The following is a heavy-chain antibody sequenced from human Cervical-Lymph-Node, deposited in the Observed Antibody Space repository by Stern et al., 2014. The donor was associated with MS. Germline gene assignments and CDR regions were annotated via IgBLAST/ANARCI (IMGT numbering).Heavy chain of an antibody. Sequence: EEQLVEARGGLVQPGGSLRRSCGGSGITFSSSWMHWVRQAPGEGLVWDSHNNSAGSNTNYAEAVKGRFTFSRDNAKNTLYLQMNSLRVEDTAVYYGARGGCSDTSCLDYWGQGTLVTVSS. CDR2: NNSAGSNT. D-gene: IGHD2-2*01. J-gene: IGHJ4*02. CDR3: ARGGCSDTSCLDY. V-gene: IGHV3-74*01. CDR1: GITFSSSW.